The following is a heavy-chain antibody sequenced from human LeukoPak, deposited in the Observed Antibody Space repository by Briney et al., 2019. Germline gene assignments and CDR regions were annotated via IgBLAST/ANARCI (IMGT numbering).Heavy chain of an antibody. CDR3: AREGGSGSYYFDY. Sequence: GGSLRLSCAASGFTFSSYWMSWVRQAPGKGLEWVANIKKDGSEKYYVDSVKGRFTISRDNSKNTLYLQMNSLRAEDTAVYYCAREGGSGSYYFDYWGQGTLVTVSS. CDR2: IKKDGSEK. D-gene: IGHD3-10*01. J-gene: IGHJ4*02. V-gene: IGHV3-7*03. CDR1: GFTFSSYW.